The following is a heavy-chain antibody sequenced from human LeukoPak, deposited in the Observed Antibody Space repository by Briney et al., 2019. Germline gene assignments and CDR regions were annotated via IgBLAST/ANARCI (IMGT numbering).Heavy chain of an antibody. CDR2: IGHDGSNK. D-gene: IGHD1-14*01. CDR3: AKDDPDSLGY. CDR1: ASSISYPG. Sequence: SHTLFYAASASSISYPGTRCVQQPRGEWLEWEAFIGHDGSNKYYAHSGKDRSTTSRDTTKTTLFIQMNRLPAKNTDVYFCAKDDPDSLGYWGQGTLVSVSS. V-gene: IGHV3-30*02. J-gene: IGHJ4*02.